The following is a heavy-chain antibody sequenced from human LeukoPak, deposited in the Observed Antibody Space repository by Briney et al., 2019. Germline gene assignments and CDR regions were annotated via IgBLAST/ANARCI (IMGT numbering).Heavy chain of an antibody. Sequence: ASVKVSCKASGYTFTGYYMHWVRQAPGQGLEWMGRINPNSGGTNYAQKFQGRVTMTRDTSISTAYMELSRLRSDDTAVYYCARDPITIFGVVIIDGDWFDPWGQGTLVTVSS. D-gene: IGHD3-3*01. CDR3: ARDPITIFGVVIIDGDWFDP. CDR1: GYTFTGYY. V-gene: IGHV1-2*06. CDR2: INPNSGGT. J-gene: IGHJ5*02.